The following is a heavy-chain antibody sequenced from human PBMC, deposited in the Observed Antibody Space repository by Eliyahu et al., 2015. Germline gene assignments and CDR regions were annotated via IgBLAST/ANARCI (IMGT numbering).Heavy chain of an antibody. CDR1: GGSFSGYY. CDR2: INHSGST. D-gene: IGHD6-19*01. Sequence: QVQLQQWGAGLLKPSETLSXTCAVYGGSFSGYYWSWIRQPPGKGLEWIGEINHSGSTNYNPSLKSRVTISVDTSKNQFSLKLSSVTAADTAVYYCARWRAVAGRNWFDPWGQGTLVTVSS. V-gene: IGHV4-34*01. CDR3: ARWRAVAGRNWFDP. J-gene: IGHJ5*02.